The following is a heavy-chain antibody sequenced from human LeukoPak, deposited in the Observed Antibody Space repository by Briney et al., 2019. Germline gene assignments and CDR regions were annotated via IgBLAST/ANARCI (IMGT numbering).Heavy chain of an antibody. D-gene: IGHD3-3*01. CDR1: GFTFGSYA. J-gene: IGHJ6*02. Sequence: GGSLRLSCAASGFTFGSYAVSWVRQARGKGLEWVSSISASGGTTYHADSVKGRFTISRDNSKNTLYLQMSSLRAEDSAVYFCAKQSTHDFWTGYTYYGMDVWGQGTMVTVSS. CDR2: ISASGGTT. V-gene: IGHV3-23*01. CDR3: AKQSTHDFWTGYTYYGMDV.